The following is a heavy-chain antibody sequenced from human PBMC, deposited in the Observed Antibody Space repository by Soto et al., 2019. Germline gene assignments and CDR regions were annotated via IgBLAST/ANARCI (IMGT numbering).Heavy chain of an antibody. CDR1: GDSISSFY. CDR2: IYNSAIT. D-gene: IGHD5-12*01. Sequence: SEILSLTCTVSGDSISSFYYTWIRQSPGKRLEWIGYIYNSAITNYNPSVRSRVTISVDTSKNQFSLSLSSVTAADTAVYYCARATPRIGGFDIWGQGTMVTLSS. J-gene: IGHJ3*02. V-gene: IGHV4-59*01. CDR3: ARATPRIGGFDI.